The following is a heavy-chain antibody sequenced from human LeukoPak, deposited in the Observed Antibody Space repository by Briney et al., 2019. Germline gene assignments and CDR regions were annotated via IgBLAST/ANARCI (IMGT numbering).Heavy chain of an antibody. CDR2: IYXGGST. CDR3: ARSWAYYDSSGYYYAPFDY. Sequence: VXXAPXXXLEXVXVIYXGGSTYYADSVKGRFTISRDNSKNTLDLQMNSLRAEDTAVYYCARSWAYYDSSGYYYAPFDYWGQGTLVTVSS. J-gene: IGHJ4*02. D-gene: IGHD3-22*01. V-gene: IGHV3-66*01.